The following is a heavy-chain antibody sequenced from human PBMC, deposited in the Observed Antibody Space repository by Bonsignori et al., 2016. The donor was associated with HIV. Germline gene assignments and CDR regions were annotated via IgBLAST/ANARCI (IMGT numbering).Heavy chain of an antibody. D-gene: IGHD2-8*01. CDR2: MYYSGST. Sequence: QLQLQESGPGLVKPSETLSLKCTVSGGSISSHYWSWIRQPPGRGLEWIGYMYYSGSTNYNPSLKSRVSISVDTSENQFSLKLTSVTAVDTAVYYCARDQGLMRLKGAFDIWGQGTMVTVSS. V-gene: IGHV4-59*11. J-gene: IGHJ3*02. CDR3: ARDQGLMRLKGAFDI. CDR1: GGSISSHY.